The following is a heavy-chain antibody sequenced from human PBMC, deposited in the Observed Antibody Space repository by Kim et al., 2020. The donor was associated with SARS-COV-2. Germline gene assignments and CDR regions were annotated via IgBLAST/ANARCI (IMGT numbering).Heavy chain of an antibody. D-gene: IGHD1-26*01. J-gene: IGHJ5*02. Sequence: SVKGRFTNARSNSKNTLYLQMNSLRAEDTAVYYSAKSTDKWAPCRFDPWGQGTLVTVSS. V-gene: IGHV3-23*01. CDR3: AKSTDKWAPCRFDP.